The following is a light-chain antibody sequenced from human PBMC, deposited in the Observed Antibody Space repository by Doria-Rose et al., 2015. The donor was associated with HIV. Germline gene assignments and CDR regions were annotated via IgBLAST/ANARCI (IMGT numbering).Light chain of an antibody. CDR2: DGS. J-gene: IGKJ1*01. V-gene: IGKV3-20*01. Sequence: VLTQSPGTLSLSPGERATLSCRASQSFSSTYLAWYQQKPGQAPSLLIYDGSTRATGIPDRFSASGSGTDFTLTINRLEPEDFALYYCHQYGTSWTFGQGTKVAI. CDR1: QSFSSTY. CDR3: HQYGTSWT.